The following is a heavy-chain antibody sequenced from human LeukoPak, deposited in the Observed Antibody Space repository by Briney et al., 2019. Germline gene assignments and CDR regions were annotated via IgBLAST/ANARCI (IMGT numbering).Heavy chain of an antibody. J-gene: IGHJ4*02. D-gene: IGHD3-10*01. CDR3: GLGSGRTDFDY. CDR1: GFTFADAW. CDR2: IKSKTDDETI. Sequence: GGSLRLSCAVSGFTFADAWMSWVRQTPGKPLEWVGRIKSKTDDETIDYAAPEIGRFTISRDDSKNTVYLQMNSLKTEDTAVYYCGLGSGRTDFDYWGQGTLVTVSS. V-gene: IGHV3-15*01.